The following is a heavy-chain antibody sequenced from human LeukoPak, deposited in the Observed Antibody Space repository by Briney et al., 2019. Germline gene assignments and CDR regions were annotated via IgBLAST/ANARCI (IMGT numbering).Heavy chain of an antibody. Sequence: PSETLSLTCTVSGGSISSGSYYWSWIRQPAGKGLEWIGRIYTSGSTNYNPSLKSRVTISVDTSKNQFSLKLSSVTAADTAVYYCARSNYYDSSGYRYYFDYWGQGTLVTVSS. V-gene: IGHV4-61*02. J-gene: IGHJ4*02. CDR1: GGSISSGSYY. CDR2: IYTSGST. D-gene: IGHD3-22*01. CDR3: ARSNYYDSSGYRYYFDY.